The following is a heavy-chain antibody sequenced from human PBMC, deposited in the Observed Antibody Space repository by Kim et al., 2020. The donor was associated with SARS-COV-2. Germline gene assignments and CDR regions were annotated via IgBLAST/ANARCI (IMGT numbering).Heavy chain of an antibody. CDR3: ARHLEGFVAAAGTGEFDS. V-gene: IGHV4-39*01. J-gene: IGHJ4*02. Sequence: SETLSLTCTVSGGSISSSSYYWGWIRQPPGKGLEWIGSIYYSGSTYYNPSLKSRVTISVDTSKNQFSLKLSSVTAADTAVYYCARHLEGFVAAAGTGEFDSWGQGTLVTVSS. CDR1: GGSISSSSYY. CDR2: IYYSGST. D-gene: IGHD6-13*01.